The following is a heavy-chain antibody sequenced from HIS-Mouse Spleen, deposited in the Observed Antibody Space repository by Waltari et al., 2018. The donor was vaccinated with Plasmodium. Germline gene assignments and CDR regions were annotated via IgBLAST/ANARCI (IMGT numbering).Heavy chain of an antibody. D-gene: IGHD6-13*01. J-gene: IGHJ2*01. CDR2: IKQDGSEK. Sequence: EVQLVESGGGLVQRGGSLRLSCAASGFTFGSDWMSWVRQAPGKGLEWVANIKQDGSEKYYVDSVKGRFTISRDNAKNSLYLQMNSLRAEDTAVYYCASSWYWYFDLWGRGTLVTVSS. V-gene: IGHV3-7*01. CDR3: ASSWYWYFDL. CDR1: GFTFGSDW.